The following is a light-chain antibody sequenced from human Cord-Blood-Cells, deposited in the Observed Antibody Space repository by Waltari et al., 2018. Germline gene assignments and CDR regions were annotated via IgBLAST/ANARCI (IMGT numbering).Light chain of an antibody. Sequence: DIVMTQSPDSLAVSLGERATINCKSRQSVLYSSNNKTYLAWYPQKPGQPPKLLIYWASTRESGVPDRFSGSGSGTDFTLTISSLQAEDVAVYYCQQYYSTPYTFGQGTKLEIK. CDR2: WAS. CDR1: QSVLYSSNNKTY. V-gene: IGKV4-1*01. CDR3: QQYYSTPYT. J-gene: IGKJ2*01.